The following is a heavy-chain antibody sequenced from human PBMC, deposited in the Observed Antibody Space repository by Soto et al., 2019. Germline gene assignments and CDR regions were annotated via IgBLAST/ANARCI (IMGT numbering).Heavy chain of an antibody. CDR3: ARMSYYYDKWYLDL. CDR1: GGSINNDDFY. J-gene: IGHJ2*01. CDR2: VYYSGSS. Sequence: PSSTLSLTCSVSGGSINNDDFYWSWLRQTPGKGLQWIGYVYYSGSSDCIPSLKSRLSMSIDKSKNQFTLKLSSVTAADTAIHYCARMSYYYDKWYLDLWGRGTLVTVSS. D-gene: IGHD3-22*01. V-gene: IGHV4-30-4*01.